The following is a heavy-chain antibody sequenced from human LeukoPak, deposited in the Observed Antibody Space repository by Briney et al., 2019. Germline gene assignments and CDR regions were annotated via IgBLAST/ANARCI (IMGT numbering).Heavy chain of an antibody. CDR3: AKTSLWDGSGHYYYMDV. J-gene: IGHJ6*03. V-gene: IGHV3-15*01. Sequence: GGSLRLSCAASGLTFSNAWMSWVRQAPGKGLEWVGRIKSKTDGGTTDYAAPVKGRFTISRDDSKNTVYLQMDSLRAEDTARYYCAKTSLWDGSGHYYYMDVWGKGTTVTISS. CDR2: IKSKTDGGTT. D-gene: IGHD2-15*01. CDR1: GLTFSNAW.